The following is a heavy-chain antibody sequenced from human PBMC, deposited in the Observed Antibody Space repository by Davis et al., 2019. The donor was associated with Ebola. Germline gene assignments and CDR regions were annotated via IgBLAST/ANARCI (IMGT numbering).Heavy chain of an antibody. J-gene: IGHJ5*02. CDR1: GYTFTSYG. CDR3: ARGVTMIVVSNWFDP. Sequence: AASVKVSCKASGYTFTSYGISWVRQAPGQGLEWMGWISAYNGNTNYAQKLQGRVTMTTDTSTNTAYMELRSLRSDDTAVYYCARGVTMIVVSNWFDPWGQGTLVTVSS. CDR2: ISAYNGNT. D-gene: IGHD3-22*01. V-gene: IGHV1-18*01.